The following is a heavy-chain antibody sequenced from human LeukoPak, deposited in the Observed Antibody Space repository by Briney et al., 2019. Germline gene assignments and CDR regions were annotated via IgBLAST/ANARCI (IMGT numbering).Heavy chain of an antibody. D-gene: IGHD3-16*01. CDR1: GFTFSNYG. CDR3: ARGNYMITFGGADNWFDP. Sequence: GGTLRLSCAASGFTFSNYGMSWVRQAPGKGLVWVSRINSDGSSTSYADSVKGRFTISRDNAKNTPYLQMNSLRAEDTAVYYCARGNYMITFGGADNWFDPWGQGTLVTVSS. V-gene: IGHV3-74*01. J-gene: IGHJ5*02. CDR2: INSDGSST.